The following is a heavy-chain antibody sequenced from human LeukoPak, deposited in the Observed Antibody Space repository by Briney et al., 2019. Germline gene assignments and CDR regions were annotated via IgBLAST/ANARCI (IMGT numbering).Heavy chain of an antibody. CDR3: ARVGGAYSSSWDFDY. CDR2: IYYSGST. J-gene: IGHJ4*02. V-gene: IGHV4-59*01. Sequence: SETLSLTCTVSGGSISSYYWSWIRQPPGKGLEWIGYIYYSGSTNYNPSLKSRVTISVDTSKNQFSLKLSSVTAADTAVYYCARVGGAYSSSWDFDYWGQGTLVTVSS. CDR1: GGSISSYY. D-gene: IGHD6-13*01.